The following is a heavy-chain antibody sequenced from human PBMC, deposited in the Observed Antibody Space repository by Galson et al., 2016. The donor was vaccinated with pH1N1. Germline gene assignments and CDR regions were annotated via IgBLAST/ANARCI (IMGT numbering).Heavy chain of an antibody. CDR2: VSTYTGNT. Sequence: SVKVSCKASGYTFTTYGISWVRQAPREGLEWMGWVSTYTGNTNYAQKLQGRVTMTTDTSTTTAYMELRSLRSDDTAVYFGARDVSMAGSGFPFDYWGQGTLVTVSS. V-gene: IGHV1-18*01. CDR1: GYTFTTYG. D-gene: IGHD6-19*01. J-gene: IGHJ4*02. CDR3: ARDVSMAGSGFPFDY.